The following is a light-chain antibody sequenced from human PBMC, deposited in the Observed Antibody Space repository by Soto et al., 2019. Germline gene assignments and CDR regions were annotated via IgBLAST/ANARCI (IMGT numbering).Light chain of an antibody. CDR3: YSFAGFNTQ. V-gene: IGLV2-23*02. J-gene: IGLJ2*01. CDR2: EVN. Sequence: QSALTQPASVSGSPGQSIAISCTGNSGGIGTFNLVSWYQQHPGKAPKLIIYEVNKRPSGISSRFSGSKSGNTASLTISGLQAEDEADYYCYSFAGFNTQFGGGTQLTVL. CDR1: SGGIGTFNL.